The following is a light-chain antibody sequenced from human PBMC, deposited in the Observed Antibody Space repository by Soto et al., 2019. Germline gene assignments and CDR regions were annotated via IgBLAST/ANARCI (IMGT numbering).Light chain of an antibody. Sequence: DIQMTQSPSILSASVGDRVTITCRASQSISSWLAWYQQKPGKAPKLLIYDASSLESGVPSRFSGSGSGTEFTLTITSLQPDDFATYYCQQYNSYPWTLGQGTKVDIK. J-gene: IGKJ1*01. CDR1: QSISSW. CDR2: DAS. V-gene: IGKV1-5*01. CDR3: QQYNSYPWT.